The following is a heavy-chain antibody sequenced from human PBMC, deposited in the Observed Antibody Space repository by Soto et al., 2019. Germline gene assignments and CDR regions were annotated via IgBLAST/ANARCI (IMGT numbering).Heavy chain of an antibody. V-gene: IGHV3-15*07. CDR3: TTDAALPRGYSYGGHYYYYGMDV. CDR1: GFTFRNAW. D-gene: IGHD5-18*01. J-gene: IGHJ6*02. CDR2: IKSKTDGGTT. Sequence: GGSLRLSCAASGFTFRNAWMNWVRQAPGKGLEWVGRIKSKTDGGTTDYAAPVKGRFTISRDDSQTTLYLQMNSLKTEATAVYYCTTDAALPRGYSYGGHYYYYGMDVWGQGTTVTVAS.